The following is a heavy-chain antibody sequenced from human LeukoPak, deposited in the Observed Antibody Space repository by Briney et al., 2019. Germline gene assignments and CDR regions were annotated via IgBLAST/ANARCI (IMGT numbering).Heavy chain of an antibody. CDR3: GGYENRNWFDP. V-gene: IGHV3-23*01. CDR2: ISDSGGST. CDR1: GFTFSSHA. J-gene: IGHJ5*02. D-gene: IGHD5-12*01. Sequence: GGSLRLSCAASGFTFSSHAMSWVRQAPGKGLEWVSAISDSGGSTFYADSVKGRFTISRDNSKNTLYLQMSSLRAEDTAVYYCGGYENRNWFDPWGQGTLVTVSS.